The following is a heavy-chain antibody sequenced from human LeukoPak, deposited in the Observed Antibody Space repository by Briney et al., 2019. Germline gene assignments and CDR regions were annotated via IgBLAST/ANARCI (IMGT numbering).Heavy chain of an antibody. CDR1: GFTFSSYA. V-gene: IGHV3-23*01. Sequence: GGSLRLSCAASGFTFSSYAMSWVRQAPGKGLEWVSAISGSGGSTYYADSVKGRFTISRDNSKNTLYLQMNSLRAEDTAVYYCAKDDGITGTSDWYFDLWGRGTLVTVSS. J-gene: IGHJ2*01. CDR2: ISGSGGST. D-gene: IGHD1-20*01. CDR3: AKDDGITGTSDWYFDL.